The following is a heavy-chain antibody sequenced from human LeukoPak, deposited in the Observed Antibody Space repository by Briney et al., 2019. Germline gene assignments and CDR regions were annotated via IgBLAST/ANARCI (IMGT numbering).Heavy chain of an antibody. Sequence: SETLSLTCTVSGYSISSGYYWGWIRQPPGKGLEWIGSIYHSGSTYYNPSLKSRVTISVDTSKNQFCLKLSSVTAADTAVYYCARNYYYDSSGYAFDYWGQGTLVTVSS. CDR1: GYSISSGYY. CDR2: IYHSGST. V-gene: IGHV4-38-2*02. D-gene: IGHD3-22*01. CDR3: ARNYYYDSSGYAFDY. J-gene: IGHJ4*02.